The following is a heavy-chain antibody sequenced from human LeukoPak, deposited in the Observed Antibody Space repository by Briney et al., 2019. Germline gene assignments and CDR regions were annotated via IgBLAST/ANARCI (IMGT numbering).Heavy chain of an antibody. V-gene: IGHV3-33*01. D-gene: IGHD4-17*01. Sequence: PGRSLRLSCAASGFTFSSYGMRWVRQAPGKRLEWVAVIWYDGSNKYYADSVKGRFTISRDNSKNTLYLQMNSLRAEDTAVYYCARPISTVSYYGMDVWGQGTTVTVSS. CDR2: IWYDGSNK. CDR1: GFTFSSYG. CDR3: ARPISTVSYYGMDV. J-gene: IGHJ6*02.